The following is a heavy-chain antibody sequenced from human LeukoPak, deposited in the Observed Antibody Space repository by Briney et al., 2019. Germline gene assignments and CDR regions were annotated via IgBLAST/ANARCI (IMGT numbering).Heavy chain of an antibody. CDR2: ISTSSSYI. CDR1: GFTFSSHS. CDR3: AKGILGYCSGGSCLPDY. Sequence: GGSLRLSCAGSGFTFSSHSMNWVRQAPGKGLEWVSSISTSSSYIYYADSVKGRLTISRDNAKNSLYLQMNSLRAEDTAVYYCAKGILGYCSGGSCLPDYWGQGTLVTVSS. V-gene: IGHV3-21*01. J-gene: IGHJ4*02. D-gene: IGHD2-15*01.